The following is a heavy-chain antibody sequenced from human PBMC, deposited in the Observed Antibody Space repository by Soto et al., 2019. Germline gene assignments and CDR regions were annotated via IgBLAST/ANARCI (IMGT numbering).Heavy chain of an antibody. CDR2: IIPIFGTA. J-gene: IGHJ4*02. D-gene: IGHD3-10*01. CDR1: GGTFSSYA. Sequence: ASVKVSCKASGGTFSSYAISWVRQAPGQGLEWMGGIIPIFGTANYAQKFQGRVTITADESTSTAYMELSSLRSEDTAVYYCATIYGSGSYPDYWGQGTLVTVSS. V-gene: IGHV1-69*13. CDR3: ATIYGSGSYPDY.